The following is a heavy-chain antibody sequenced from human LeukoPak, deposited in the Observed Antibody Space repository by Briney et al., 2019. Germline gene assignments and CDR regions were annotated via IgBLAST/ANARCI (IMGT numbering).Heavy chain of an antibody. CDR1: GFTFSSYS. CDR2: IKQDGSEK. CDR3: AELGITMIGGV. D-gene: IGHD3-10*02. J-gene: IGHJ6*04. V-gene: IGHV3-7*01. Sequence: PGGSLRLSCAASGFTFSSYSMSWVRQAPGKGLEWVANIKQDGSEKNYVGSVKGRFTIARDNAKNSLYLQMNSLRAEDTAVYYCAELGITMIGGVWGKGTTVTISS.